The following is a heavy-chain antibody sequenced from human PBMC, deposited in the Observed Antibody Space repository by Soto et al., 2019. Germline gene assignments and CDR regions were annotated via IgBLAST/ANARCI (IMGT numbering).Heavy chain of an antibody. D-gene: IGHD4-17*01. V-gene: IGHV3-13*01. Sequence: VGSLRLSCAASGFTFSSYDMHWVRQATGKGLEWVSAIGTAGDTYYPGSVKGRFTISRENAKNSLYLQMNSLRAGDTAVYYCARASTVTPGNYYYYGMDVWGQGTTVTVSS. CDR2: IGTAGDT. J-gene: IGHJ6*02. CDR1: GFTFSSYD. CDR3: ARASTVTPGNYYYYGMDV.